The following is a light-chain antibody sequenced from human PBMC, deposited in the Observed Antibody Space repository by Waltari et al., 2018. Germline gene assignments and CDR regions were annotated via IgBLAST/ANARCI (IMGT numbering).Light chain of an antibody. CDR2: AAS. Sequence: IQLTQSPSSLSASVGARVTITCRASQGIKDYVATYQQRLGKSPKLLIYAASTLQSGVPSRFSGSGSRKYFTLTIGTLQPEDFATYYCQQRISDPFTFGPRTKVDI. CDR3: QQRISDPFT. J-gene: IGKJ3*01. V-gene: IGKV1-9*01. CDR1: QGIKDY.